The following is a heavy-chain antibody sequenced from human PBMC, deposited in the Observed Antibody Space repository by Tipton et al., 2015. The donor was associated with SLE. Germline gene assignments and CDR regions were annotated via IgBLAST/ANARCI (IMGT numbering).Heavy chain of an antibody. D-gene: IGHD4-23*01. CDR2: TSHSGRS. V-gene: IGHV4-34*01. Sequence: TLSLTCAVYGGSLSDYFWTWIRQPPGKGLEWIGQTSHSGRSIYNPSLRSRVTISVDTSKMQLSLRLNSVTAADTAVYYCASGKLSYGGGDNWGQGTLVTVSS. CDR3: ASGKLSYGGGDN. CDR1: GGSLSDYF. J-gene: IGHJ4*02.